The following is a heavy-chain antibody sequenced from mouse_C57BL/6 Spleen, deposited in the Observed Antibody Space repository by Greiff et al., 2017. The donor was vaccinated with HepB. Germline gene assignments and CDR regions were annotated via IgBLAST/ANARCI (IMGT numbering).Heavy chain of an antibody. CDR1: GFSLTSYG. CDR2: IWSGGST. V-gene: IGHV2-2*01. J-gene: IGHJ3*01. Sequence: VKLMESGPGLVQPSQSLSITCTVSGFSLTSYGVHWVRQSPGKGLEWLGVIWSGGSTDYNAAFISRLSISKENSKSQVFFKMNSLQADDTAIYYCASGFPWFAYWGQGTLVTVSA. CDR3: ASGFPWFAY.